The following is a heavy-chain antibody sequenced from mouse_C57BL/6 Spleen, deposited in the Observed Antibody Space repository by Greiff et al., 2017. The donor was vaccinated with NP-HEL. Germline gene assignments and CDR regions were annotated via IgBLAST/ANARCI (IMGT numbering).Heavy chain of an antibody. J-gene: IGHJ4*01. CDR2: IYPGDGDT. V-gene: IGHV1-82*01. Sequence: VQLQQSGPELVKPGASVKISCKASGYAFSSSWMNWVKQRPGKGLEWIGRIYPGDGDTNYNGKFKGKATLTADKSSSTAYMQLSSLTSEDSAVYFCARHDYEDYAMDYWGQGTSVTVSS. CDR1: GYAFSSSW. CDR3: ARHDYEDYAMDY. D-gene: IGHD2-4*01.